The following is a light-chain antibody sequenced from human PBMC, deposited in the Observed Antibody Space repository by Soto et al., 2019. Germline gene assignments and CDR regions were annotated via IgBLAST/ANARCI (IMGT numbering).Light chain of an antibody. CDR1: QSVLYSSNNKNY. Sequence: DIVMTQSPDSLAVSLGERATINCKSSQSVLYSSNNKNYLAWYQQKPGQPPKVLIYWASTRESGVPERFSGSGSGTDFTLTISSLQAEDVAVYYCQHYGSTPWSFGQGTKVEIK. CDR2: WAS. V-gene: IGKV4-1*01. J-gene: IGKJ1*01. CDR3: QHYGSTPWS.